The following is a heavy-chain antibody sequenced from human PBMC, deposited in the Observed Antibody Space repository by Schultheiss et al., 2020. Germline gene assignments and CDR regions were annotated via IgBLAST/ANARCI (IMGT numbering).Heavy chain of an antibody. Sequence: GGSLRLSCAASGFTFDDYAMHWVRQAPGKGLEWVSGISWNSGSIGYADSVKGRFTISRDNAKNSLYLQMNSLRAEDTAVYYCARDGPWTTWDYWGQGTLVTVSS. CDR1: GFTFDDYA. D-gene: IGHD2/OR15-2a*01. CDR3: ARDGPWTTWDY. CDR2: ISWNSGSI. J-gene: IGHJ4*02. V-gene: IGHV3-9*01.